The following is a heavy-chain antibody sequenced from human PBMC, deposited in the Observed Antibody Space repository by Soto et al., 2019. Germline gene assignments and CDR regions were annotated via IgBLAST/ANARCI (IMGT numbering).Heavy chain of an antibody. CDR1: GGSISSYY. Sequence: PSETLSLTCTVSGGSISSYYWSWIRQPPGKGLEWIGYIYYSGSTNYNPSLKSRVTISVDTSKNQFSLKLSSVTAADTAVYYCARGDIVATMPYFDYWGQGTLVTDSS. V-gene: IGHV4-59*01. CDR2: IYYSGST. J-gene: IGHJ4*02. CDR3: ARGDIVATMPYFDY. D-gene: IGHD5-12*01.